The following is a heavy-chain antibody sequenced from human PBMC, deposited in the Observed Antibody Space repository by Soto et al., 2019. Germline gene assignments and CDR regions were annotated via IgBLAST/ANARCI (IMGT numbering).Heavy chain of an antibody. CDR1: GGSISSYY. D-gene: IGHD5-12*01. CDR2: IYYSGST. Sequence: PSETLSLTCTVSGGSISSYYWSWIRQPPGKGLEWIGYIYYSGSTNYNPSLKSRVTISVDTSKNQFSLKLSSVTAADTAVYYCASTNRSEYSVYDYTGAFDIWGQGTMVTVSS. V-gene: IGHV4-59*01. J-gene: IGHJ3*02. CDR3: ASTNRSEYSVYDYTGAFDI.